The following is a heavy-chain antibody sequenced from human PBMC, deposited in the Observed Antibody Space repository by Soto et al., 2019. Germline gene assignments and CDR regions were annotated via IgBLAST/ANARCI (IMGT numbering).Heavy chain of an antibody. D-gene: IGHD2-21*01. Sequence: QLQLQESGSGLVKPSQTLSLTCAVSGGSISSGGYSWSWIRQPPGKGLEWIGYIYHSGSTYHNPSPKSRVSTSVDRAQNPFSLTRSSVTAADTAVCYWARGNFVAIDYWGQGALVTVSS. CDR3: ARGNFVAIDY. CDR1: GGSISSGGYS. J-gene: IGHJ4*02. CDR2: IYHSGST. V-gene: IGHV4-30-2*01.